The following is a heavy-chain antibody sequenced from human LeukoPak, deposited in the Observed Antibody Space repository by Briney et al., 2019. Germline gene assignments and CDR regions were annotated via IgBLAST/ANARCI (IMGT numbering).Heavy chain of an antibody. Sequence: HGESLKISCQGSGSSFTSYWIGWVRQLPGKGLEWMGIIYPGDSDTRYSPSFQGQVTISADKSISTAYLQWSSLKASDTATYYCARHTSSGGSYNNYYYYMDVWGKGTTVTVSS. CDR3: ARHTSSGGSYNNYYYYMDV. V-gene: IGHV5-51*01. CDR1: GSSFTSYW. J-gene: IGHJ6*03. CDR2: IYPGDSDT. D-gene: IGHD2-15*01.